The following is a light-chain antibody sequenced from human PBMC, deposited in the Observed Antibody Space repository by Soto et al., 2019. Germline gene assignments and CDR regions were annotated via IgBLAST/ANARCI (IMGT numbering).Light chain of an antibody. CDR2: AAS. CDR3: QKCKVAPFT. V-gene: IGKV1-27*01. CDR1: QDIGNF. J-gene: IGKJ4*01. Sequence: ILMTQSPSSISAFVGDRVTITCRASQDIGNFLAWYQQKPGKVPKLLIYAASTLQSGVPSRFIGSGSGTDFTLTISSLQPEDVSTYYCQKCKVAPFTFGGGTKVEIK.